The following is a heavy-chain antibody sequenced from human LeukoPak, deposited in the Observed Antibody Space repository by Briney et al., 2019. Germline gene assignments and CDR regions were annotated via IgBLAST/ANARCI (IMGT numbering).Heavy chain of an antibody. CDR1: GFTFGTHA. J-gene: IGHJ4*02. CDR2: ISGSGGST. D-gene: IGHD1-1*01. CDR3: AKDRNVGRRYDY. V-gene: IGHV3-23*01. Sequence: QPGGSLRLSCAAPGFTFGTHAMSWVRQAPGKGLEWVSAISGSGGSTYYADSVKSRFTISRDNSKNTLYLQMNSLRAEDTAVYYCAKDRNVGRRYDYWGQGTLVTVSS.